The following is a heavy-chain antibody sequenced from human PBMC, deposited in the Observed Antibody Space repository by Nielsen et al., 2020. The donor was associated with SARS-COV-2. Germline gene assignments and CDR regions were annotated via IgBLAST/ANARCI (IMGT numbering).Heavy chain of an antibody. CDR2: INPSVGST. D-gene: IGHD6-13*01. V-gene: IGHV1-46*01. CDR3: ARDQVGYDVAY. J-gene: IGHJ4*02. Sequence: ASVKVSCKASGYTFTSYYMHWVRQAPGQGLEWMGIINPSVGSTSYAQKFQGRVTMTRDTSTSTVYMELSSLRSEDTAVYYCARDQVGYDVAYWGQGTLVTVSS. CDR1: GYTFTSYY.